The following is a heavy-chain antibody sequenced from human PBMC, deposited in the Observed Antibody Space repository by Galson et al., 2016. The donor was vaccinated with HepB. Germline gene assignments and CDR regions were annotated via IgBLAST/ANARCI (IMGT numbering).Heavy chain of an antibody. CDR2: IMPDDGST. V-gene: IGHV1-46*01. D-gene: IGHD1-26*01. J-gene: IGHJ4*02. CDR3: ARDGHKWDFDY. Sequence: SVKVSCKASGYTFTTFYVHWVRQAPGQGLEWIGRIMPDDGSTIYAQNFQGRVTVTGDTSTSTVYMELSSLTSEDTAVYYCARDGHKWDFDYWGQGSPVTVSS. CDR1: GYTFTTFY.